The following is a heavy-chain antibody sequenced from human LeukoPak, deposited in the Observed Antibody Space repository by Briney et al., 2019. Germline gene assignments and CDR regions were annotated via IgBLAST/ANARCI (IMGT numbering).Heavy chain of an antibody. D-gene: IGHD1/OR15-1a*01. Sequence: GGSLRLSCAASGFTFSTYSMNWVRQAPGKGLEWVSSISSSGSYIFHADSVKGRFTISRDNAKNSLYLQMNSLRAEDTAVYYCAREGPINNGDLDYWGQGTLVTVSS. J-gene: IGHJ4*02. CDR1: GFTFSTYS. V-gene: IGHV3-21*01. CDR2: ISSSGSYI. CDR3: AREGPINNGDLDY.